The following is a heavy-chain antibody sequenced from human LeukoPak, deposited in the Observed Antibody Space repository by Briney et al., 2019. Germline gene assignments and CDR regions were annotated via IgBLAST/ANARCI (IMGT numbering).Heavy chain of an antibody. V-gene: IGHV1-69*13. D-gene: IGHD1-26*01. CDR3: ARVVGSTVRAPFDF. CDR2: IIPIFGTA. CDR1: GGTFSSYA. Sequence: SVKVSCKASGGTFSSYAISWVRQAPGQGLEWMGGIIPIFGTANYAQKFQGRVTITADESTSTAYMELSSLRSEDTAVYYCARVVGSTVRAPFDFWGQGMLVTVSS. J-gene: IGHJ4*02.